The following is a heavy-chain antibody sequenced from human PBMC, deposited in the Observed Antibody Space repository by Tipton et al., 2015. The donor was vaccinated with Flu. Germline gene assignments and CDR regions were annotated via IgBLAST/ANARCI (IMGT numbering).Heavy chain of an antibody. Sequence: QLVQSGGGLIRPGGSLRLSCAVSGFTVSTSYMSWVRQPPGKGLEWVSIVYDDGRTYYADSVEGRFAISRDNSKNILYLQMNSLRADDTAVYFCARDEGGTSPDWGQGTLDTVSS. V-gene: IGHV3-53*01. CDR1: GFTVSTSY. D-gene: IGHD1-14*01. CDR2: VYDDGRT. CDR3: ARDEGGTSPD. J-gene: IGHJ4*02.